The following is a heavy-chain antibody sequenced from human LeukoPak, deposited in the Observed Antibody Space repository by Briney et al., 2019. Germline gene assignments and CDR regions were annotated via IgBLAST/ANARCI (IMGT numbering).Heavy chain of an antibody. J-gene: IGHJ4*02. V-gene: IGHV4-59*08. CDR2: IYYSGST. Sequence: SETLSLTCTVSGGSFSIYYWSWIRQPPGKGLEWMGFIYYSGSTNYNPSLKSRVTISVDTSKNQFSLKLSSVTAADTAVYYCARGEGDRYYDSSGYLDYWGQGTLVTVSS. D-gene: IGHD3-22*01. CDR1: GGSFSIYY. CDR3: ARGEGDRYYDSSGYLDY.